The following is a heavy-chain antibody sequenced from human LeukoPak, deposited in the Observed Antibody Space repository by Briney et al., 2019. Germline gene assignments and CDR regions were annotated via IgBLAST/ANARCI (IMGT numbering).Heavy chain of an antibody. D-gene: IGHD2-2*01. CDR3: ARAAVPYYFDY. CDR1: GGSISSYY. Sequence: SETLSLTCTVSGGSISSYYWSWIRQPPGKGLEWIGYIYYSGSTNYNPSLKSRVTISVDTSKNQFPLKLSSVTAADTAVYYCARAAVPYYFDYWGQGTLVTVSS. V-gene: IGHV4-59*01. J-gene: IGHJ4*02. CDR2: IYYSGST.